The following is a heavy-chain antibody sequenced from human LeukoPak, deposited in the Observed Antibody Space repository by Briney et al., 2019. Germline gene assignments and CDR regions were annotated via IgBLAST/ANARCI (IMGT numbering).Heavy chain of an antibody. Sequence: PSETLSLTCTVSGGSISSYYWSWIRQPPGKGLEWIGYTYYSGSTNYNPSLKSRVTISVDTSKNQFSLKLSSVTAADTAVYYCAVLPRPGYCSSTSCYSYWGQGTLVTVSS. CDR3: AVLPRPGYCSSTSCYSY. CDR2: TYYSGST. J-gene: IGHJ4*02. D-gene: IGHD2-2*01. CDR1: GGSISSYY. V-gene: IGHV4-59*01.